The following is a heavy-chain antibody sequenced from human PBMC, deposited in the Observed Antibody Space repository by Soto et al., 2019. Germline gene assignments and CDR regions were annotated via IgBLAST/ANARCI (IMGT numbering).Heavy chain of an antibody. V-gene: IGHV4-39*01. Sequence: SSETLSLTCTVFGGSISSSSYYWGWIRQPPGKGLEWIGSIYYSGSTYYNPSLKSRVTISVDTSKNQFSLKLSSVTAADTAVYYCARRGYDYVWGSYRPDAFDIWGQGTMVTVSS. D-gene: IGHD3-16*02. CDR2: IYYSGST. J-gene: IGHJ3*02. CDR3: ARRGYDYVWGSYRPDAFDI. CDR1: GGSISSSSYY.